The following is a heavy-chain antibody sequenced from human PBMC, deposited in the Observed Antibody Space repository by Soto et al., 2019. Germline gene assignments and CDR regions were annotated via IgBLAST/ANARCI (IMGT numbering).Heavy chain of an antibody. Sequence: SETLSLTCAVSGGSISSSNWWSWVRQPPGKGLEWIGEIYHSGSTNYNPSLKSRVTISVDKSKNQFSLKLSSVTAADMAVYYCARTTVTPYYYYGMDVWGHGTTVT. V-gene: IGHV4-4*02. D-gene: IGHD4-17*01. CDR1: GGSISSSNW. CDR3: ARTTVTPYYYYGMDV. J-gene: IGHJ6*02. CDR2: IYHSGST.